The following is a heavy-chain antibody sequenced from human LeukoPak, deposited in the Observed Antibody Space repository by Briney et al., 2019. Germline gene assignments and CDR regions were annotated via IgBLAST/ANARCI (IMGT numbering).Heavy chain of an antibody. CDR2: ISYSGST. CDR1: GGSINSYY. D-gene: IGHD6-19*01. CDR3: AGGSGWLPDV. J-gene: IGHJ6*04. Sequence: PSETLSLTCTVSGGSINSYYWNWIWQPPGKGLDWIGHISYSGSTNYNPSLKSRVTISLDTSKNQFSLTLNSVTAADTAVFYCAGGSGWLPDVWGKGTTVTVSS. V-gene: IGHV4-59*12.